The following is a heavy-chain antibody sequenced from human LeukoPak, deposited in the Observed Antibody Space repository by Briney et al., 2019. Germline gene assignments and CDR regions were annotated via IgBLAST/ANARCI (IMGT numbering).Heavy chain of an antibody. CDR1: GGSISSYY. Sequence: SETLSLTCTVSGGSISSYYWSWIRQPPGKGLEWIGYIYYSGSTNYNPSLKSRVTISVDTSKNQFSLKLSSVTAADTAVYYCARVYSYGQKFDYWGQGTLVTVSS. D-gene: IGHD5-18*01. CDR3: ARVYSYGQKFDY. CDR2: IYYSGST. J-gene: IGHJ4*02. V-gene: IGHV4-59*08.